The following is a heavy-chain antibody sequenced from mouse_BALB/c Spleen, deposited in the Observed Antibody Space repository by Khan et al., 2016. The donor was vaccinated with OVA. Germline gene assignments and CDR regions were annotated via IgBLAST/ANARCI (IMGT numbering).Heavy chain of an antibody. CDR3: ADRFWSYYYTMDY. D-gene: IGHD3-2*01. J-gene: IGHJ4*01. CDR1: GFSLSDYG. CDR2: IWGGGTT. Sequence: QVQLKASGPGLVAPSQNLSITCTVSGFSLSDYGVSWIRQPPGKGLEWLGVIWGGGTTYYNSALKSRLSISKDNSKSQVLLQMSSLQRDVTAMLDYADRFWSYYYTMDYWGQGTSVTVSS. V-gene: IGHV2-6-5*01.